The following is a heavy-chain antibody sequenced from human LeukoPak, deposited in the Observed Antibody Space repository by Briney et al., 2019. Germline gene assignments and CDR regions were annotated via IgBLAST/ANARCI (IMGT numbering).Heavy chain of an antibody. CDR1: GFTFSSYG. J-gene: IGHJ4*02. CDR2: IWYDGSNK. V-gene: IGHV3-33*01. D-gene: IGHD6-13*01. CDR3: ARVMRGIAVASHFDY. Sequence: GGSLRLSCVASGFTFSSYGMRWVRQAPGKGLEWVAVIWYDGSNKYYADSVKGRFTISRDSSKNTLYLQMNSLRAEDTAVYYCARVMRGIAVASHFDYWGQGTLVTVSS.